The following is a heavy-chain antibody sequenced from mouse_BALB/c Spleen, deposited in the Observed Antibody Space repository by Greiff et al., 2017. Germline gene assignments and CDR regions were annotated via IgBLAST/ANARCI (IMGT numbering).Heavy chain of an antibody. V-gene: IGHV5-9-4*01. CDR1: GFTFSSYA. J-gene: IGHJ2*01. CDR3: ARGYYGSSPFYFDY. D-gene: IGHD1-1*01. Sequence: EVKLMESGGGLVKPGGSLKLSCAASGFTFSSYAMSWVRQSPEKRLEWVAEISSGGSYTYYPDTVTGRFTISRDNAKNTLYLEMSSLRSEDTAMYYCARGYYGSSPFYFDYWGQGTTLTVSS. CDR2: ISSGGSYT.